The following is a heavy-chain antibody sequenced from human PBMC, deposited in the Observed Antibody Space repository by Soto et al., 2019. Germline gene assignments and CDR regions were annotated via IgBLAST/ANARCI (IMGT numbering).Heavy chain of an antibody. CDR3: VRDTTRPSAAASLDY. V-gene: IGHV3-48*03. Sequence: PGGSLRLSCAASGFTFSTYEFNWVRQAPGRGLEWISYISVSGNIIKYADSVKGRFTISRDNAENSLHLHMSSLRVDDTAVYFCVRDTTRPSAAASLDYWGQGTKVTFSS. CDR2: ISVSGNII. J-gene: IGHJ4*02. CDR1: GFTFSTYE. D-gene: IGHD6-13*01.